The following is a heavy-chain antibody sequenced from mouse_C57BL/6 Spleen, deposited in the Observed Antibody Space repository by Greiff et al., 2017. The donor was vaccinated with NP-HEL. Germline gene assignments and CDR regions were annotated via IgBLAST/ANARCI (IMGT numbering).Heavy chain of an antibody. CDR2: INPGSGGT. J-gene: IGHJ4*01. CDR3: ARERLRREGYAMDY. D-gene: IGHD2-4*01. V-gene: IGHV1-54*01. CDR1: GYAFTNYL. Sequence: QVQLQQSGAELVRPGTSVKVSCKASGYAFTNYLIEWVKQRPGQGLEWIGVINPGSGGTNYNEKFKGKATLTADKSSSTAYMQLSSLTSEDSAVYFCARERLRREGYAMDYWGQGTSVTVSS.